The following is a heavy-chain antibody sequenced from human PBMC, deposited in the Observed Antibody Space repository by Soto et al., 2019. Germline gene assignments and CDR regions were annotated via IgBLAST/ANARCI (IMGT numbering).Heavy chain of an antibody. D-gene: IGHD2-15*01. Sequence: ELQLLESGGGLVQPGGSLRLSCVASGFTFSSHVMNWVRQAPGRGLEWVSSVGGSGGTYYADSARGRFTISRDNSKNTVILHMNSLKAEDTAVYYCTKGWLDGWGQGTTVSVSS. CDR2: VGGSGGT. CDR3: TKGWLDG. CDR1: GFTFSSHV. J-gene: IGHJ6*02. V-gene: IGHV3-23*01.